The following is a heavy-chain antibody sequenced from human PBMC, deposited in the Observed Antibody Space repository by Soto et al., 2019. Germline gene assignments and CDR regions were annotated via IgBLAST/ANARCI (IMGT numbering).Heavy chain of an antibody. V-gene: IGHV1-69*13. D-gene: IGHD3-9*01. Sequence: SVKVSCKASGGTFSSYAISWVRQAPGQGLEWMGGIIPIFGTANYAQKFQGRVTITADESTSTAYMELSSLRSEDTAVYYCARAWDYDIGTGYSGPHYYGIDVWGQGTTVTVSS. CDR3: ARAWDYDIGTGYSGPHYYGIDV. J-gene: IGHJ6*02. CDR2: IIPIFGTA. CDR1: GGTFSSYA.